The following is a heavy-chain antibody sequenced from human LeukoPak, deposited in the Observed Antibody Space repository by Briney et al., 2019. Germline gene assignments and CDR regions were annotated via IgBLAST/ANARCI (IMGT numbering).Heavy chain of an antibody. CDR3: ATITLGYFQH. Sequence: ASVKVSCKASGYTFTSYYMHWVRQAPGQGLEWMGGFDPEDGETIYAQKFQGRVTMTEDTSTDTAYMELSSLRSEDTAVYYCATITLGYFQHWGQGTLATVSS. V-gene: IGHV1-24*01. D-gene: IGHD3-10*01. CDR1: GYTFTSYY. J-gene: IGHJ1*01. CDR2: FDPEDGET.